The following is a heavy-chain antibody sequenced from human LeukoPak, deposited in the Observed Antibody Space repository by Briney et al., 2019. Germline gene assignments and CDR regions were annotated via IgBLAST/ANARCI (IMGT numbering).Heavy chain of an antibody. D-gene: IGHD3-22*01. V-gene: IGHV3-23*01. CDR1: GFTFSSYA. Sequence: GRSLRLSCAASGFTFSSYAMSWVRQAPGKGLEWVSAISGSGGSTYYADSVKGRFTISRDNSKNTLYLQMNSLRAEDTAVYYCAKDHYYDSSGYCGYWGQGTLVTVPS. CDR2: ISGSGGST. CDR3: AKDHYYDSSGYCGY. J-gene: IGHJ4*02.